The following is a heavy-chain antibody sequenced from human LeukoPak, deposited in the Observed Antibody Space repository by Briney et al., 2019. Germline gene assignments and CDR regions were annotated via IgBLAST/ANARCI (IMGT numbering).Heavy chain of an antibody. CDR1: GGSFSGYY. V-gene: IGHV4-34*01. CDR2: INHSGST. D-gene: IGHD4-17*01. CDR3: ARGVGGYGDYSRYYFDY. J-gene: IGHJ4*02. Sequence: ESSETLSLTCAVYGGSFSGYYWSWIRQPPGKGLEWIGEINHSGSTNYNPSLKSRVTISVDTSKNQFSLKLSSVTAADTAVYYCARGVGGYGDYSRYYFDYWGQGTLVTVSS.